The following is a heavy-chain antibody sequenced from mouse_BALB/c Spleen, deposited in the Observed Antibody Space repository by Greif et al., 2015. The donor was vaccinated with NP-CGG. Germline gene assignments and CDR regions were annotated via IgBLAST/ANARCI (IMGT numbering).Heavy chain of an antibody. D-gene: IGHD2-2*01. CDR1: GFNIKDTY. CDR2: IDPANGNT. V-gene: IGHV14-3*02. J-gene: IGHJ3*01. CDR3: ARLDYVYDFAY. Sequence: VQLQQSGAELVKPGASVKLSCTSSGFNIKDTYMHWVKQRPEQGLEWIGRIDPANGNTKYDPKFQGKATITADTSSNTAHLQLSSLTSEDTAVYYCARLDYVYDFAYWGQGTLVTVSA.